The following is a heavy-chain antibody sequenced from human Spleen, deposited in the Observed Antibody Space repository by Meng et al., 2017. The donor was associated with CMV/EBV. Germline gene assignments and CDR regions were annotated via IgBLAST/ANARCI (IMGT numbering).Heavy chain of an antibody. Sequence: GGSLRLSCAASGFTFSSYSMNWVRQAPGKGLEWVSSISSSSSYIYYADSVKGRFTISRDNSKNTLYLQMNSLRAEDTAVYYCAKDRDGYNFIWGQGTLVTVSS. CDR2: ISSSSSYI. D-gene: IGHD5-24*01. CDR1: GFTFSSYS. V-gene: IGHV3-21*04. CDR3: AKDRDGYNFI. J-gene: IGHJ4*02.